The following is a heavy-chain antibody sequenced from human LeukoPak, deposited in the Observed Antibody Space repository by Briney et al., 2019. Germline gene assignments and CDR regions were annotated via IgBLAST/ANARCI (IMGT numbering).Heavy chain of an antibody. CDR2: TYYRSKWYN. CDR3: ARSYSSGWDFES. D-gene: IGHD6-19*01. J-gene: IGHJ4*02. CDR1: GDSVSSNSAA. V-gene: IGHV6-1*01. Sequence: SQTLSLTCAISGDSVSSNSAAWDWIRQSPSRGLEWLGRTYYRSKWYNDYALSVKSRISINPDTSKKQFSLQLNSVTPEDTAVYYCARSYSSGWDFESWGQGTLVTVSS.